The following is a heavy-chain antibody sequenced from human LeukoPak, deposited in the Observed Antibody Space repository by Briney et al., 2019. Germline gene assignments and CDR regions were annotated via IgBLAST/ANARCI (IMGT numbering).Heavy chain of an antibody. CDR3: ARLQYIHYFDY. CDR2: ISPTGSTT. Sequence: PGGSLRLSCTASGFSFSGHWMHWARQLPGKGLVWVSRISPTGSTTSYADSVKGRFTVSRDNAKNSLYLQMNSLRAEDTAVYYCARLQYIHYFDYWGQGTLVTVSS. J-gene: IGHJ4*02. D-gene: IGHD4-11*01. V-gene: IGHV3-74*01. CDR1: GFSFSGHW.